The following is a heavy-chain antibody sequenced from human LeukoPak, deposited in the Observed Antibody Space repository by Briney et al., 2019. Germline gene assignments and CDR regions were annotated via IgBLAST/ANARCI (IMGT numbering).Heavy chain of an antibody. CDR3: AKSIVRSGWYEDAFDI. J-gene: IGHJ3*02. D-gene: IGHD6-19*01. CDR2: IRYDGSNK. V-gene: IGHV3-30*02. CDR1: GFTFSSYG. Sequence: PGGSLRLSCAASGFTFSSYGMHWVRQAPGKGLEWVAFIRYDGSNKYYADSVKGRFTISRDNSKNTLYLQMNSLRAEDTAVYYCAKSIVRSGWYEDAFDIWGQGTMVTVSS.